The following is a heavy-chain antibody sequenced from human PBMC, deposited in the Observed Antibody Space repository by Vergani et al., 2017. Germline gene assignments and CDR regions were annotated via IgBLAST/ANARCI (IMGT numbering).Heavy chain of an antibody. CDR1: GFTFSSYA. D-gene: IGHD3-10*01. CDR3: AKDIFNTASYPGIPMVRGAPFDY. V-gene: IGHV3-23*01. Sequence: EVQLLESGGGLVQPGGSLRLSCAASGFTFSSYAMSWVRQAPGKGLEWVSAISGSGGSTYYADSVKGRFTISRDNSKKTLYLQMNSLRAEDTALYYCAKDIFNTASYPGIPMVRGAPFDYWGQGTLVTVSS. J-gene: IGHJ4*02. CDR2: ISGSGGST.